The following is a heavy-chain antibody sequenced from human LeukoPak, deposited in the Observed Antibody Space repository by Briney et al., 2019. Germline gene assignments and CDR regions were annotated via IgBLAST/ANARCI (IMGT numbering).Heavy chain of an antibody. CDR3: ARGRPGGSSWYNWFDP. CDR1: GGSFSGYY. Sequence: SETLSLTCAVYGGSFSGYYWSWIRQPPGKGLEWIGEINHSGSTNYNPSLKSRVTISVDTSKNQFSLKLSSVTAADTAVYYCARGRPGGSSWYNWFDPWGQGTLVTVSS. J-gene: IGHJ5*02. CDR2: INHSGST. V-gene: IGHV4-34*01. D-gene: IGHD6-13*01.